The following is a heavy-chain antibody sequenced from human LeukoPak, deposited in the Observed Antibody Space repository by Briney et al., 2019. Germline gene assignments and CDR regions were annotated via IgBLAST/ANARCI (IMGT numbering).Heavy chain of an antibody. CDR2: ISYDGSNK. V-gene: IGHV3-30-3*01. Sequence: GRSLRLSCAASGFTFSTYTMHWVRQAPGKGLEWVAVISYDGSNKYYADSVKGRFTISRDTSKNTLYLQMNSLRAEDTAVCYCARDAAVAGAVNWFDPWGQGTLVTVSS. CDR1: GFTFSTYT. CDR3: ARDAAVAGAVNWFDP. J-gene: IGHJ5*02. D-gene: IGHD6-19*01.